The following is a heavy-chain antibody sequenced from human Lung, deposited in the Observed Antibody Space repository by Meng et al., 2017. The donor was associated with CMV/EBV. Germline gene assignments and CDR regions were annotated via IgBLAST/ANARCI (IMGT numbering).Heavy chain of an antibody. D-gene: IGHD6-19*01. CDR2: ISWNSGSI. V-gene: IGHV3-9*01. J-gene: IGHJ4*02. CDR1: GFTFDDYA. CDR3: AKASGYSSGWSKFDY. Sequence: SCAASGFTFDDYAMHWVRQAPGKGLEWVSGISWNSGSIGYADSVKGRFTISRDNAKNSLYLQMNSLRAEDTALYYCAKASGYSSGWSKFDYWGQGALVTVSS.